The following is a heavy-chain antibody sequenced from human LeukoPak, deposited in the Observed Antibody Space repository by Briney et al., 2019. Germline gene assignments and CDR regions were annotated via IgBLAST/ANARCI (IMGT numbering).Heavy chain of an antibody. V-gene: IGHV4-30-4*01. CDR3: ARGLLYSSGWYYFDY. Sequence: PSETLSLTCTVSGGSISSGDHYWSWIRQPPGKGLEWIGYIYYSGSTYYNPSLKSRVTISVDTSKNQFSLKLSSVTAADTAVYYCARGLLYSSGWYYFDYWGQGTLVTVSS. CDR1: GGSISSGDHY. D-gene: IGHD6-19*01. CDR2: IYYSGST. J-gene: IGHJ4*02.